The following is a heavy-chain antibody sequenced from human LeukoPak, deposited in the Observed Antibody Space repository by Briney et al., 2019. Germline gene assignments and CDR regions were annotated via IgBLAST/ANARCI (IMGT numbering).Heavy chain of an antibody. V-gene: IGHV1-8*01. Sequence: ASVKVSCKASGYTFTSYDINWVRQATGQGLEWMGWMNPNSGNTGYAQKFQGRVTMTRNTSIRTAYMELSSLRSEDTAVYYCARAVRVRRYPNYYYYYMDVWGKGTTVTVSS. J-gene: IGHJ6*03. CDR1: GYTFTSYD. CDR2: MNPNSGNT. CDR3: ARAVRVRRYPNYYYYYMDV. D-gene: IGHD1-1*01.